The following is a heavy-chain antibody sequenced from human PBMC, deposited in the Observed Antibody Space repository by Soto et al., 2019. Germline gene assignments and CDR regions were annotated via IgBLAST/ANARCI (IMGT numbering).Heavy chain of an antibody. J-gene: IGHJ6*02. Sequence: GGSLRLSCAASGFTFSSYWMSWVRQAPGKGLEWVANIKQDGSEKYYVDSVKGRFTISRDNAKNSLDLQMNSLRADDTAVYYCARGLIIGTMRRYYTGMDVWGQGTTVTVSS. CDR1: GFTFSSYW. CDR3: ARGLIIGTMRRYYTGMDV. D-gene: IGHD1-7*01. V-gene: IGHV3-7*01. CDR2: IKQDGSEK.